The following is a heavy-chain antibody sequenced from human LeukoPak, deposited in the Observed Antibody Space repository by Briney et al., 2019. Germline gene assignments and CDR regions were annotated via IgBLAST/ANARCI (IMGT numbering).Heavy chain of an antibody. Sequence: GGSLRLSCAASGFTFSSYAMHWVRQAPGKGLEWVAVISYDGSNKYYADSVKGRLTISRDNSKNTLYLQMNSLRAEDTAVYYCARAKYYGSGSPGRYWGQGTLVTVSS. CDR2: ISYDGSNK. J-gene: IGHJ4*02. D-gene: IGHD3-10*01. V-gene: IGHV3-30-3*01. CDR3: ARAKYYGSGSPGRY. CDR1: GFTFSSYA.